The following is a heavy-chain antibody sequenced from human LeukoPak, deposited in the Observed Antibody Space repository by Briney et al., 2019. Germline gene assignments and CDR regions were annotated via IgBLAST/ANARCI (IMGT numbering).Heavy chain of an antibody. J-gene: IGHJ6*02. D-gene: IGHD3-10*01. V-gene: IGHV3-23*01. CDR2: ISGSGGIT. Sequence: GGSLRLSCAASGFTFSSYEMNWVRQAPGKGLEWVSAISGSGGITYYADSVKGRFTISRDNSKNTLSLQMNSLRAEDTAVYYCAKEGHYGSGYYYYYYGMDVWGQGTTVTVSS. CDR1: GFTFSSYE. CDR3: AKEGHYGSGYYYYYYGMDV.